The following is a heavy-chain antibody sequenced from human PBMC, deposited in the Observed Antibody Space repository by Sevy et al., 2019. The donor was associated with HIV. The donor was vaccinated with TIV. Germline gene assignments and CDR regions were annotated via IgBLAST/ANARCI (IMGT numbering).Heavy chain of an antibody. V-gene: IGHV3-30*02. CDR2: IQYDGSNK. D-gene: IGHD2-21*01. Sequence: GGSLRLSCAASGFSFCSYGMHWVRQAPGKGLEWMSYIQYDGSNKDYGDSVKGRFTISRDNSKNTLYLQMNSLRVEDTAVFYCVKEGGGEGGDHWGQGTLVTVSS. CDR3: VKEGGGEGGDH. J-gene: IGHJ4*02. CDR1: GFSFCSYG.